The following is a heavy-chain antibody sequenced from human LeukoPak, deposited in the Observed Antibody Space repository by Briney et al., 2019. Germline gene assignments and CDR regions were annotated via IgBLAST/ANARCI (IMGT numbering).Heavy chain of an antibody. CDR3: ARGTTGNFDY. D-gene: IGHD1-1*01. CDR2: IYHSGST. CDR1: GYSISSGYY. V-gene: IGHV4-38-2*01. Sequence: KPSETLSLXCAVSGYSISSGYYWGWIQQPPGKGLEWIGSIYHSGSTYYNPSLKSRVTIPVDTSKNQFSLKLSSVTAADTAVYYCARGTTGNFDYWGQGTLVTVSS. J-gene: IGHJ4*02.